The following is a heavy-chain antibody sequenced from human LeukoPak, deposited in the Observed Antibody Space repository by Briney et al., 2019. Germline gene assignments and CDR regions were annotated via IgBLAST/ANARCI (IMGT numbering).Heavy chain of an antibody. CDR1: GYTFTGYY. J-gene: IGHJ4*02. CDR2: INPNSGGT. CDR3: ARVLGVVADFDY. D-gene: IGHD3-3*01. Sequence: ASVKVSCKASGYTFTGYYMHWVRQAPGQGLEWMGWINPNSGGTNYAQKLQGRVTMTTDTSTSTAYMELRSLRSDDTAVYYCARVLGVVADFDYWGQGTLVTVSS. V-gene: IGHV1-2*02.